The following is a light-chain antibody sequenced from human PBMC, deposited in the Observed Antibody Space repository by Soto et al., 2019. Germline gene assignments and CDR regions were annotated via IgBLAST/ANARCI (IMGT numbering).Light chain of an antibody. CDR1: QSVYFS. V-gene: IGKV3-11*01. J-gene: IGKJ4*01. CDR2: DTS. CDR3: QQRNSWPIT. Sequence: EIVLTQSPATLSLSPGERATLSCRASQSVYFSLAWYHQKRGQAPRLLIHDTSTRATGIPARFRGSGSGTDFTLTISGLEPEDFAVYYCQQRNSWPITFGGGTKVEIK.